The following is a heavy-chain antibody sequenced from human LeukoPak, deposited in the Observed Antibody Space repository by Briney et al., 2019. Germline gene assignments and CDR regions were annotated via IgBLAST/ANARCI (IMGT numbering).Heavy chain of an antibody. CDR3: AREVDDYGDYVFDY. CDR1: GGTFSSYA. V-gene: IGHV1-69*05. J-gene: IGHJ4*02. Sequence: ASVKVSCKASGGTFSSYAISWVRQAPGQGLEWMGGIIPILGTANYAQKFQGRVTITTDESTSTAYMELGSLRSEDTAVYYCAREVDDYGDYVFDYWGQGTLVTVSS. D-gene: IGHD4-17*01. CDR2: IIPILGTA.